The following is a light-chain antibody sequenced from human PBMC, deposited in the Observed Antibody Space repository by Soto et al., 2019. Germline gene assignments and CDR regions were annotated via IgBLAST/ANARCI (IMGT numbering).Light chain of an antibody. V-gene: IGLV2-11*01. CDR2: DVS. CDR1: RSDVGGYAY. CDR3: CSYAGSYTWV. Sequence: QSALTQPRSVSGSPGQSVTISCTGTRSDVGGYAYISWYQQLPGKVPKLIIYDVSKRPSGVPDRFSGSKSGNTASLTISGLQAEDEADYYCCSYAGSYTWVFGGGTKLTVL. J-gene: IGLJ3*02.